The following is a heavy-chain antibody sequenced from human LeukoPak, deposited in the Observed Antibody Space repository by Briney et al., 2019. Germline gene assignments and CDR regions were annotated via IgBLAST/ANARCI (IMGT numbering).Heavy chain of an antibody. CDR1: GFTFSSYW. D-gene: IGHD5-18*01. J-gene: IGHJ4*02. Sequence: GGSLRLSCAASGFTFSSYWMHWVRQAPGKGLEWVANIKQDGSEKYYVDSVKGRFTISRDNAKNSLYLQMNSLRAEDTAVYYCAREFGYSYGQRYDYWGQGTLVTVSS. CDR2: IKQDGSEK. CDR3: AREFGYSYGQRYDY. V-gene: IGHV3-7*01.